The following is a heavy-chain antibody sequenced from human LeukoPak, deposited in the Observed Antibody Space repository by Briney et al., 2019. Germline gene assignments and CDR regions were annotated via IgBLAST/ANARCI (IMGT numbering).Heavy chain of an antibody. J-gene: IGHJ4*02. D-gene: IGHD3-22*01. CDR3: ATPRETGSGYYYDY. CDR2: ISYDGSNK. V-gene: IGHV3-30*04. CDR1: GFTFSSYA. Sequence: GGSLRLSCAASGFTFSSYAMHWVRQAPGKGLEWVAVISYDGSNKYYADSVKGRFTISRDNSKNTLYLHMNSLRAEDTAVYYCATPRETGSGYYYDYWGQGTLVTVSS.